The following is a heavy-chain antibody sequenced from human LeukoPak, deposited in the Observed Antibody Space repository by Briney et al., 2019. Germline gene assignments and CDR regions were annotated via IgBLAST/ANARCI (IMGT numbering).Heavy chain of an antibody. CDR1: GDYVSSNSAA. D-gene: IGHD6-13*01. CDR3: ARAGVSRWYIIGFDYFDY. Sequence: SQTLSLTCAISGDYVSSNSAAWNWIRQSPSRGLEWLGRTYYKSTWYNDYAVSVKSRITINPDTSKNQFSLHLNSVTPEDTAVYYCARAGVSRWYIIGFDYFDYWGQGTLVTVSS. CDR2: TYYKSTWYN. V-gene: IGHV6-1*01. J-gene: IGHJ4*02.